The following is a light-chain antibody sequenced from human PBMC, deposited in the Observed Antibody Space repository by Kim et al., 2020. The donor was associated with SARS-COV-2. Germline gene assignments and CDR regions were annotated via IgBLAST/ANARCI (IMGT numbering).Light chain of an antibody. Sequence: AVGDKVTTTCRTNQNIGTYLNWYQHKPGKAPQLLIYAASSLRSGVPSRFSGSGSGTDFTLTISSLQPDDFATYYCQQSYSTPLHSFGQGTKLEIK. J-gene: IGKJ2*03. CDR2: AAS. V-gene: IGKV1-39*01. CDR3: QQSYSTPLHS. CDR1: QNIGTY.